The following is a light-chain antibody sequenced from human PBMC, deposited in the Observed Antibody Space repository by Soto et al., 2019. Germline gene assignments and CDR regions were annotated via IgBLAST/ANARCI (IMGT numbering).Light chain of an antibody. CDR1: SSDVGGYNY. J-gene: IGLJ1*01. CDR3: SSYTSRSSLV. CDR2: EVS. Sequence: QSVLTQPASVSGSPGQSITISCTGTSSDVGGYNYVSWYQQHPGKAPKLMIYEVSNRPSGVSNRFSGSKSGNTASLTISGLQAEVDADYYCSSYTSRSSLVFGTGTKVTVL. V-gene: IGLV2-14*01.